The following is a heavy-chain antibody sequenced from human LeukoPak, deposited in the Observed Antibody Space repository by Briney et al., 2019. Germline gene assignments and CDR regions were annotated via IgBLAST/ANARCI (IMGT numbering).Heavy chain of an antibody. D-gene: IGHD6-19*01. CDR2: ISYDGSNK. Sequence: GGSLRLSCAASGFTFSSYGMHWVRQAPGKGLEWVAVISYDGSNKYYADSVKGRFTISRDNSENTLYLQMNSLRAEDTAVYYCAKDHGSYSSGSVNWGQGTLVTVSS. V-gene: IGHV3-30*18. J-gene: IGHJ4*02. CDR1: GFTFSSYG. CDR3: AKDHGSYSSGSVN.